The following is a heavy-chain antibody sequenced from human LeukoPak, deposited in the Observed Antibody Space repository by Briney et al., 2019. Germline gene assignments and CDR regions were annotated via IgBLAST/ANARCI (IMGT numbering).Heavy chain of an antibody. CDR1: GGSITNYY. V-gene: IGHV4-59*08. Sequence: SETLSLTCSFSGGSITNYYWSWIRQSPGKGLEWIGFIYNTGRTNYNPSLQSRVTMSIDTSKNQFSLKLSSVTAADTAVYYCARQGELAIDYWGQGTLVTVSS. CDR2: IYNTGRT. CDR3: ARQGELAIDY. J-gene: IGHJ4*02. D-gene: IGHD1-26*01.